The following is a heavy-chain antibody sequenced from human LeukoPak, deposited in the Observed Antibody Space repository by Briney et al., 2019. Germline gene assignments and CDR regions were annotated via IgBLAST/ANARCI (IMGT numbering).Heavy chain of an antibody. Sequence: GASVKVSCKASGYTFTSYGISWVRQAPGQGLEWMGWISAYNGNTNYAQKLQGRVTMTTDTSTSTAYMELRSLRSDDTAVYYCARASPDIAAAGRGFDYWGQGTLVTVSS. CDR1: GYTFTSYG. D-gene: IGHD6-13*01. CDR2: ISAYNGNT. V-gene: IGHV1-18*01. CDR3: ARASPDIAAAGRGFDY. J-gene: IGHJ4*02.